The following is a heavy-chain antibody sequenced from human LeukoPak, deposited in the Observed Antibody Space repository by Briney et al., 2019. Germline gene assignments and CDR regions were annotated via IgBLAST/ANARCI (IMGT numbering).Heavy chain of an antibody. J-gene: IGHJ1*01. Sequence: ASVKVSCKASGYTFTGYYMHWVRQAPGQGLDWMGRINPNSGGTNYAQKFQGRVTMTRDTSISTAYMELSRLRSDDTAVYYCARVGVRYGDFPNWGQGTLVTVSS. D-gene: IGHD3-10*01. CDR3: ARVGVRYGDFPN. V-gene: IGHV1-2*06. CDR2: INPNSGGT. CDR1: GYTFTGYY.